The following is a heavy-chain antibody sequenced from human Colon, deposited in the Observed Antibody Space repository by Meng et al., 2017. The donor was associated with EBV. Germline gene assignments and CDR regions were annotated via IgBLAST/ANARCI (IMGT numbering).Heavy chain of an antibody. V-gene: IGHV4-34*12. CDR2: IIHGGSP. CDR3: ARRPTGIDY. CDR1: GGSLSGAY. D-gene: IGHD2-8*02. Sequence: QGQPRQWGAGLLKPSVTLSLTCAVNGGSLSGAYWNWIRQPPGKGLEWIGEIIHGGSPSYNPSLKSRVTISIDTSKNQLSLMLSSVTAADTAVYYCARRPTGIDYWGQGTLVTVSS. J-gene: IGHJ4*02.